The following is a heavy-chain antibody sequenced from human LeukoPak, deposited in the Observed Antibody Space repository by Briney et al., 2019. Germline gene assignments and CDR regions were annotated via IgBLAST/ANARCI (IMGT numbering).Heavy chain of an antibody. CDR3: ARGWREFYFEY. CDR2: ISSNGGST. V-gene: IGHV3-64*04. D-gene: IGHD3-3*01. J-gene: IGHJ4*02. Sequence: GGCLRLSCSASGFTFSDYAMHWVRQAPGKGLEYVSSISSNGGSTYYADSVKGRFTISRDNAKNSLYLQMNTLRDEDTAVYYCARGWREFYFEYWGQGNLVTVSS. CDR1: GFTFSDYA.